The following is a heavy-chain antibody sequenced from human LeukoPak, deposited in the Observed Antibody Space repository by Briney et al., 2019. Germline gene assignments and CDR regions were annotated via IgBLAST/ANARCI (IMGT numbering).Heavy chain of an antibody. V-gene: IGHV4-39*07. D-gene: IGHD5-12*01. CDR2: IYYSGST. CDR3: ARGSYSGYDYVQD. Sequence: PSQTLSLTCTVSGGSISSSSYYWGWIRQPPGKGLEWIGSIYYSGSTYYNPSLKSRVTISVDTSKNQFSLKLSSVTAADTAVYYCARGSYSGYDYVQDWGQGTLVTVSS. CDR1: GGSISSSSYY. J-gene: IGHJ4*02.